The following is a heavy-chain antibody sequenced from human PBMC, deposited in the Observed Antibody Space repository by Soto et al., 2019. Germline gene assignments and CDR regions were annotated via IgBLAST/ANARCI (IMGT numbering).Heavy chain of an antibody. CDR1: GGYIIGYY. Sequence: LATLSLTCTVSGGYIIGYYWSWIRQPAWKGLEWIGLIYTSGSTNYNPSLKSRVTMSVDTSKNQFSLKLSSVTAADTAVYYCARLLYYDFWSGYYSPDYYYYGMDVWGQGTTVTVSS. CDR2: IYTSGST. V-gene: IGHV4-4*07. D-gene: IGHD3-3*01. J-gene: IGHJ6*02. CDR3: ARLLYYDFWSGYYSPDYYYYGMDV.